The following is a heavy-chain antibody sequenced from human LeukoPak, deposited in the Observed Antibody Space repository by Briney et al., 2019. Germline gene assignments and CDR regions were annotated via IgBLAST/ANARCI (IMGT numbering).Heavy chain of an antibody. CDR3: ARDQPDYYDSSGYYGSEY. D-gene: IGHD3-22*01. Sequence: ASVKVSCKASGYTFTSYGISWVRQAPGQGLEWMGWISAYNGNTNYAQKLQGRVTMTTDTSTSTAYMELRSLRSDDTAVYYCARDQPDYYDSSGYYGSEYWGQGTLVTVSS. CDR1: GYTFTSYG. J-gene: IGHJ4*02. V-gene: IGHV1-18*01. CDR2: ISAYNGNT.